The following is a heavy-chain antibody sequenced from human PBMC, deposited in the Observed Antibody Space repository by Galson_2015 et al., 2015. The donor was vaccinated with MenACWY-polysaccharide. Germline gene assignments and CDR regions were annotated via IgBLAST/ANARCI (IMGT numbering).Heavy chain of an antibody. D-gene: IGHD2-21*02. CDR1: GFTFSSYW. V-gene: IGHV3-7*01. CDR2: IKQDGSEK. J-gene: IGHJ4*02. CDR3: ARVRSVVTGYGNYGDY. Sequence: SLRLSCAASGFTFSSYWMSWARQAPGKGLEWVANIKQDGSEKYYVDSVKGRFTISRDNAKNSLHLQMNSLRVDDTVVYYCARVRSVVTGYGNYGDYWGQGTLVTVSS.